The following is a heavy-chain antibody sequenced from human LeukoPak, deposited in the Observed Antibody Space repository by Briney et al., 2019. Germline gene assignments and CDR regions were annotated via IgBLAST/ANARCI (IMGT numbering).Heavy chain of an antibody. CDR2: INHSGST. D-gene: IGHD6-13*01. Sequence: SETLSLTCAIYGGSFSGYYWSWIRQPPGKGLEWIGEINHSGSTNYNPSLKSRVTISVDTSKNQFSLKLSSVTAADTAVYYCARRSSSWYSYYFDYWGQGTLVTVSS. J-gene: IGHJ4*02. CDR3: ARRSSSWYSYYFDY. V-gene: IGHV4-34*01. CDR1: GGSFSGYY.